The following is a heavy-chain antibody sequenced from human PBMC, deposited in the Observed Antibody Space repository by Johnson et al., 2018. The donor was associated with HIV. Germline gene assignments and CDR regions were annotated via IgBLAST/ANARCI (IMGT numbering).Heavy chain of an antibody. CDR3: AREVSSGGYCTTTTCYAAAFDI. D-gene: IGHD2-2*01. J-gene: IGHJ3*02. Sequence: QVQLVESGGGVVRPGGSLRLSCAASRFRFSRYGMHWVRQAPGKGLEWVAVISYDGNNKIYADSVKGRFTISRDNSKNTLYVQMNSLRAADTAVYYCAREVSSGGYCTTTTCYAAAFDIWGRGTMVTVSS. CDR1: RFRFSRYG. V-gene: IGHV3-30*19. CDR2: ISYDGNNK.